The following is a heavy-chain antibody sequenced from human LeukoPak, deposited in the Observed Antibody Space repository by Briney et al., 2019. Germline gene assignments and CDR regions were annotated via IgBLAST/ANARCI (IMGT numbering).Heavy chain of an antibody. CDR1: GGSFSGYY. V-gene: IGHV4-34*01. CDR3: ARGAIFGVANRFDP. D-gene: IGHD3-3*01. CDR2: INHSGST. J-gene: IGHJ5*02. Sequence: SETLSLTCAVYGGSFSGYYGSWIRQPPGKGLEWIGEINHSGSTNYNPSLKSRVTISVDTSKNQFSLRLSSVTAADTAVYYCARGAIFGVANRFDPWGQGTLVTVSS.